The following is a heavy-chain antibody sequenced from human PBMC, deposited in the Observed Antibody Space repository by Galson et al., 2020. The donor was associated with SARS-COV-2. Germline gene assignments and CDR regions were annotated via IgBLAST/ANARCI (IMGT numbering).Heavy chain of an antibody. Sequence: SGPTLVKPTHTLTLTCTFSGFSLSTSGMCVSWIPQPPGKTLEWLARIDWDGDKHYSTSLKTRFTISKDTSKNQVVLIMTNMDPVDTATYYCARTWITRTASRTFDYWGQGTLVTVSS. CDR3: ARTWITRTASRTFDY. D-gene: IGHD3-10*01. CDR2: IDWDGDK. CDR1: GFSLSTSGMC. V-gene: IGHV2-70*11. J-gene: IGHJ4*02.